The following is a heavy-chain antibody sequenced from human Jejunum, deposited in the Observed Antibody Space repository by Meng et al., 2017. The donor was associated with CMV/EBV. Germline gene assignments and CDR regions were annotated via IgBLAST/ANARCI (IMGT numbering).Heavy chain of an antibody. V-gene: IGHV4-30-4*01. J-gene: IGHJ5*02. Sequence: VPLQASGPGLVEPSPTLSLTCSVSGGSISSGDSYWSWIRQPPGKGREWIEYIYYSGSTYYNPSLRSPITISVDTSKNQFSLNLSSVTAADTAVYYCARGQRSYSGSYPEWFDPWGQGTLVTVSS. CDR2: IYYSGST. CDR3: ARGQRSYSGSYPEWFDP. CDR1: GGSISSGDSY. D-gene: IGHD1-26*01.